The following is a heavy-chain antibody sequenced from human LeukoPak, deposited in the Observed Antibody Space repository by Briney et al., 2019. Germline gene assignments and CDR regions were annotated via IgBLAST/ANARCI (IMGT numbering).Heavy chain of an antibody. Sequence: SETLSLTCSVSGGSISSSNYYWSWIRQPAGKGLEWIGRIYTSESTNYNPSLKSRVTISVDTSRNQFSLKLSSVTAADTAVYYCARRYYARPGDWFDPWGQGTLVTVSS. CDR3: ARRYYARPGDWFDP. CDR2: IYTSEST. J-gene: IGHJ5*02. D-gene: IGHD2-2*01. V-gene: IGHV4-61*02. CDR1: GGSISSSNYY.